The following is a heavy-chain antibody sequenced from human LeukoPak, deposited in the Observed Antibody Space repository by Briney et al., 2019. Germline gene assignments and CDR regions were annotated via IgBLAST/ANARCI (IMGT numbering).Heavy chain of an antibody. CDR3: ARAKIAGEDIVVVPAANFDY. V-gene: IGHV4-34*01. J-gene: IGHJ4*02. CDR2: INHSGST. Sequence: ETSETLSLTCTVSGGSISSYYWSWIRQPPGKGLEWIGEINHSGSTNYNPSLKSRVTISVDTSKNQFSLKLSSVTAADTAVYYCARAKIAGEDIVVVPAANFDYWGQGTLVTVSS. D-gene: IGHD2-2*01. CDR1: GGSISSYY.